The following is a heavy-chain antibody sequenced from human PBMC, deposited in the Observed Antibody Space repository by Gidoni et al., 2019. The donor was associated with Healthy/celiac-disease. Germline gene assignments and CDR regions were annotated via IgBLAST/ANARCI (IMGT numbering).Heavy chain of an antibody. V-gene: IGHV1-69*06. CDR1: GGTFSSYA. CDR3: ARLLDIAAQTPDYYGMDV. J-gene: IGHJ6*02. D-gene: IGHD6-6*01. CDR2: IIPIFGTA. Sequence: QVQRVQSGAEVTQPGSSVKVSCKASGGTFSSYAISWVRQAPGPGLEWMGGIIPIFGTANYAQKFPGRVTITAEKSTSTAYMELRSLRSEDTAGYYCARLLDIAAQTPDYYGMDVWGQGTTVTVSS.